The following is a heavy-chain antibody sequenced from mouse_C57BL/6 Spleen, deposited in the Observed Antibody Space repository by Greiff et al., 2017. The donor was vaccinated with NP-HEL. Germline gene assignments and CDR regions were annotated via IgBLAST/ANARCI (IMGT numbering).Heavy chain of an antibody. D-gene: IGHD2-10*02. CDR3: ARAYGNYVWAWFAY. CDR2: IYPGDGDT. Sequence: LVESGAELVKPGASVKISCKASGYAFSSYWMNWVKQRPGKGLEWIGQIYPGDGDTNYNGKFKGKATLTADKSSSTAYMQLSSLTAEDSAVYFCARAYGNYVWAWFAYWGQGTLVTVSA. V-gene: IGHV1-80*01. CDR1: GYAFSSYW. J-gene: IGHJ3*01.